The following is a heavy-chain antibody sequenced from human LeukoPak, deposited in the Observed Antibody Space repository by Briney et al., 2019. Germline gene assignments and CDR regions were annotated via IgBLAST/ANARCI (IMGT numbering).Heavy chain of an antibody. J-gene: IGHJ4*02. CDR1: GGSISSYY. Sequence: PSETLSLTCTVSGGSISSYYWSWIRQPAGKGLEWIGRIYTSGSTNYNPSLKSRVTISVDTSKNQFSLKVSSVTAADTAVYYCARRGDTALAGGYFDYWGQGTLVSVSS. CDR2: IYTSGST. D-gene: IGHD5-18*01. CDR3: ARRGDTALAGGYFDY. V-gene: IGHV4-4*07.